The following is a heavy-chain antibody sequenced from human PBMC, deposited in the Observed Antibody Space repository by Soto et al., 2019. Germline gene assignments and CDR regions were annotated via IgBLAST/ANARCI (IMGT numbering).Heavy chain of an antibody. Sequence: QVRLVESGGGLVKPGGSRRLSCAASGFTFSDYYMSWIRQAPGKGLEWVAFISSSGTYASYADTVKGRFTISRDNAQRSVHLQMNSLRAGDTAVYYCAKNCGGKCYSGGTVDYWGQGTLVTVSA. CDR1: GFTFSDYY. J-gene: IGHJ4*02. V-gene: IGHV3-11*05. D-gene: IGHD2-21*01. CDR2: ISSSGTYA. CDR3: AKNCGGKCYSGGTVDY.